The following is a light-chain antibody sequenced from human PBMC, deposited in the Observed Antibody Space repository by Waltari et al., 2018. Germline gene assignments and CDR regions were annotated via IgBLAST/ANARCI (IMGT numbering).Light chain of an antibody. V-gene: IGKV1-39*01. Sequence: DIQLTQSPSSLSASVGDSVTITCRASQSIDKYLNWYQLIPGKPPKLLVYGGSGVGSGVPSRFSGSGSGTDFALTISSLQPDDFATYSCQQGYANPLTFGGGTKVEMK. CDR1: QSIDKY. J-gene: IGKJ4*01. CDR2: GGS. CDR3: QQGYANPLT.